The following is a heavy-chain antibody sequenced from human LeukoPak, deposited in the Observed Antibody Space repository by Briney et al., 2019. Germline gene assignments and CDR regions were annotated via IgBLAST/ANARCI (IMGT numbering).Heavy chain of an antibody. CDR1: GYSFTSYW. D-gene: IGHD6-19*01. CDR2: IYPGDSDT. CDR3: ARTAGQWLMRYNWFDP. J-gene: IGHJ5*02. Sequence: SGESLKISCKGSGYSFTSYWIGWVRQMPGKGLEWMGIIYPGDSDTRYSPSFQGQVTISADKSISTAYLQWSSLKASDTAMYYCARTAGQWLMRYNWFDPWGQGTLVTVSS. V-gene: IGHV5-51*01.